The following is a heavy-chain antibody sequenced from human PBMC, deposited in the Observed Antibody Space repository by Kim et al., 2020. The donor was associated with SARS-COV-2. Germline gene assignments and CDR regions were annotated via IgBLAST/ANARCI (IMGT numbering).Heavy chain of an antibody. J-gene: IGHJ4*02. D-gene: IGHD5-18*01. V-gene: IGHV3-74*01. CDR3: ARETATVGSYYFDY. CDR2: IKTDGSST. Sequence: GGSLRLSCAASGFTFSSYWMHWVRQVPGKGLVWISRIKTDGSSTTYVDSVKGRFTISRDNAKSTLYLQMNSLRAEDTTVYYCARETATVGSYYFDYWGQGTLVTVSA. CDR1: GFTFSSYW.